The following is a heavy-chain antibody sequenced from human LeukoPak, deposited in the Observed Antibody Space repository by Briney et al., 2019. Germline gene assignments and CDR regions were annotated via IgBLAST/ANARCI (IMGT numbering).Heavy chain of an antibody. J-gene: IGHJ4*02. CDR1: GDTLTELS. CDR2: FEPEDGQT. D-gene: IGHD1-1*01. Sequence: GASVKVSCKVSGDTLTELSMHWVRQAPGKELEWMGGFEPEDGQTMYAQKFQDRLTMTEDTSTDTGYMELSSLRSEDTAVYYCATGRPGSLLDYWGQGSLVTVSS. V-gene: IGHV1-24*01. CDR3: ATGRPGSLLDY.